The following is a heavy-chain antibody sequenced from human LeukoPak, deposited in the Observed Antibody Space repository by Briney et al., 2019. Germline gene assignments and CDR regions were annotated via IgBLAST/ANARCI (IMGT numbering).Heavy chain of an antibody. D-gene: IGHD2-2*01. CDR2: INTDGSST. J-gene: IGHJ4*02. V-gene: IGHV3-74*01. Sequence: GGSLRLSCAASGFTFSSYWMHWVRQAPGKGLVWVSRINTDGSSTSYADSVKSRFTISRDNAKNTLYLQMNSLRAEGTAVYYCARVWGYCSSTSCHTHTEIDYWGQGTLVTVSS. CDR1: GFTFSSYW. CDR3: ARVWGYCSSTSCHTHTEIDY.